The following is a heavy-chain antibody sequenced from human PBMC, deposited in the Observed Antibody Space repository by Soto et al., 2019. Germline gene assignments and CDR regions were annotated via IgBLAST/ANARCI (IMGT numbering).Heavy chain of an antibody. CDR3: ASDSYVSLALDS. CDR2: IYYSGST. CDR1: GGSISSGGYY. D-gene: IGHD5-18*01. J-gene: IGHJ4*02. V-gene: IGHV4-31*03. Sequence: SETLSLTCTVSGGSISSGGYYWSWIRQHPGKGLEWIGYIYYSGSTYYNPSLKRRVTISVDTSKNQFSLKLRSVTAADPAVYYCASDSYVSLALDSGGQGPLVTVPS.